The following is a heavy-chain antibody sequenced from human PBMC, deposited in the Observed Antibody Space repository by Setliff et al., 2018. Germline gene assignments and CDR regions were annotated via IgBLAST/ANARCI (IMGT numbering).Heavy chain of an antibody. CDR1: GFTFSSYA. D-gene: IGHD2-2*01. V-gene: IGHV3-7*03. CDR2: IKQDGSEK. CDR3: AKSWVVPAAITFSGFDP. Sequence: PGGSLRLSCAASGFTFSSYAMSWVRQAPGKGLEWVANIKQDGSEKYYVDSVKGRFTISRDNSKNTLYLQMNSLRAEDTAVYYCAKSWVVPAAITFSGFDPWGQGTLVTVSS. J-gene: IGHJ5*02.